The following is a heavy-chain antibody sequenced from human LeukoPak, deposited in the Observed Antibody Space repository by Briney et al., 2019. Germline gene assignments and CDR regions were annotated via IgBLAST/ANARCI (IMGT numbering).Heavy chain of an antibody. Sequence: ASVKVSCKASGYTFTGYYMHWARQAPGQGLGWMGRINPNSGGTNYAQKFQGRVTMTRDTSISTAYMELSRLRSDDTAVYYCARDRRDGYNEFDYWGQGTLVTVSS. CDR1: GYTFTGYY. V-gene: IGHV1-2*06. CDR2: INPNSGGT. D-gene: IGHD5-24*01. J-gene: IGHJ4*02. CDR3: ARDRRDGYNEFDY.